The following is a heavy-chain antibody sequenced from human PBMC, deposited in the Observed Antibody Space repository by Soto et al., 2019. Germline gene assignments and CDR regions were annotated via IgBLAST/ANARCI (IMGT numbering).Heavy chain of an antibody. CDR2: INPSDDST. CDR3: ARGYYYESRGDNHAFDV. D-gene: IGHD3-22*01. V-gene: IGHV1-46*01. Sequence: QGRERGLRWMGIINPSDDSTTYAQNFQGRLTMTRDTSTRTVYMELSSLRSEDTAVYFCARGYYYESRGDNHAFDVWGQGIILTVSS. J-gene: IGHJ3*01.